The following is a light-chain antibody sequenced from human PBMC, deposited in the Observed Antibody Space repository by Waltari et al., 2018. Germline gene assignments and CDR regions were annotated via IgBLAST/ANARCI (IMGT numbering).Light chain of an antibody. J-gene: IGKJ2*01. CDR3: QQYNTFKYT. Sequence: DLQMTQSPSTLSASVGDSVTLTCRASQRISYWLAWYQQKPGKAPKLLIYKASTLESGVPSRFSGSGFGTEFTLTISSLEPDDFATYYCQQYNTFKYTFGQGTKLEI. V-gene: IGKV1-5*03. CDR1: QRISYW. CDR2: KAS.